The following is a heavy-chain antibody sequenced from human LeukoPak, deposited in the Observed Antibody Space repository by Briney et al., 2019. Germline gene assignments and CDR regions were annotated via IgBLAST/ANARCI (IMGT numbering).Heavy chain of an antibody. CDR2: INQDASEK. V-gene: IGHV3-7*01. D-gene: IGHD6-13*01. CDR3: ARDSERSSSFAFDI. Sequence: GGSLRLSCAASGFTFRSHWMSWVRQAPGKGLDWVANINQDASEKHYVDYVKGRFTISRDNAKNSLYLQMDSLRAEDTAMYYCARDSERSSSFAFDIWGQGTMVTVSS. CDR1: GFTFRSHW. J-gene: IGHJ3*02.